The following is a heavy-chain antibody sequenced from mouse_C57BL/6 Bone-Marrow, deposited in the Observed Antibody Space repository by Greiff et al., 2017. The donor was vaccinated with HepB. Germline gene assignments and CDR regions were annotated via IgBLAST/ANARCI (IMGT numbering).Heavy chain of an antibody. Sequence: QVQLQQSGAELVRPGASVTLSCKASGYTFTDYEMHWVKQTPVHGLEWIGAIDPETGGTAYNQKFKGKAILTADKSSSTAYMELRSLTSEDSAVYYCTRRGYGNSYWYFDVWGTGTTVTVSS. CDR3: TRRGYGNSYWYFDV. D-gene: IGHD2-1*01. J-gene: IGHJ1*03. V-gene: IGHV1-15*01. CDR1: GYTFTDYE. CDR2: IDPETGGT.